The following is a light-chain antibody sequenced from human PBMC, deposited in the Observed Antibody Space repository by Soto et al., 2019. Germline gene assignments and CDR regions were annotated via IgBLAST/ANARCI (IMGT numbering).Light chain of an antibody. J-gene: IGLJ1*01. CDR2: DVS. CDR3: CSYAGSYKV. Sequence: QSALTQPRSVSGSPGQSVTISCTGTSSDVGGYNYVSWYQQHPGKAPKLMIYDVSKRPSGVPDRFSGSKSGNTASLTISGLQAEDEADYYYCSYAGSYKVSGTRTKV. CDR1: SSDVGGYNY. V-gene: IGLV2-11*01.